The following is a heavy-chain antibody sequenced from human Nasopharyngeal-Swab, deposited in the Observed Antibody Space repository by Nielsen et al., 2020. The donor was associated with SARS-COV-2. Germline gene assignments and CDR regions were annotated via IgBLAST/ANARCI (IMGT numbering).Heavy chain of an antibody. CDR2: ISGTSTYI. D-gene: IGHD3-10*01. V-gene: IGHV3-21*01. J-gene: IGHJ6*02. CDR1: GFSFSDYS. Sequence: GGSLRFSCAASGFSFSDYSMNWVRQAPGKGLEWVSSISGTSTYIYYADSVKGRFTISRDNAKNSLYLQMNSLRAEDAAMYYCARVLGRGVYYYYYGMDVWGQGTTVTVSS. CDR3: ARVLGRGVYYYYYGMDV.